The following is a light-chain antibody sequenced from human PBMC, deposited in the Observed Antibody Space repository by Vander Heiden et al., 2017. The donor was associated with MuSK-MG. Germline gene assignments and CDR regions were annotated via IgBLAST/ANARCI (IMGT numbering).Light chain of an antibody. CDR1: SSDVGAYNY. Sequence: QSALTQPRSVSGSPGQSVTIPCTGTSSDVGAYNYVSWYQQHPGKAPKLMIYDVSNRPSGVPDRFSGSKSGNTASLTISGLQAEDEADYYCCSYAGTYSWVFGGGTKLTVL. CDR2: DVS. CDR3: CSYAGTYSWV. J-gene: IGLJ3*02. V-gene: IGLV2-11*01.